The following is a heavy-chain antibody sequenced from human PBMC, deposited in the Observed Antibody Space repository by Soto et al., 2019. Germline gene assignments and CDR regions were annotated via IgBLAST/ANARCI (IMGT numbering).Heavy chain of an antibody. Sequence: SQTLSLTCAISGDSVSSNSAAWNWIRQSPSRGLEWLGRTYYRSKWYNDYAVSVKSRITINPDTSKNQFSLQLNSVTPEDTAVYYCARVGCSGGSCSSRAQLYFGMDVWGQGTTVTVS. V-gene: IGHV6-1*01. J-gene: IGHJ6*02. CDR1: GDSVSSNSAA. CDR3: ARVGCSGGSCSSRAQLYFGMDV. D-gene: IGHD2-15*01. CDR2: TYYRSKWYN.